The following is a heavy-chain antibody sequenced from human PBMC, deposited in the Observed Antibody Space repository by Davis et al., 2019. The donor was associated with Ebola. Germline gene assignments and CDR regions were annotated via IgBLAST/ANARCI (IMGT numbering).Heavy chain of an antibody. CDR2: IYPGDSDT. CDR1: GYSFTSYW. CDR3: ARQIVVVVSASKTGRFDP. D-gene: IGHD2-15*01. V-gene: IGHV5-51*01. J-gene: IGHJ5*02. Sequence: KVSCKGSGYSFTSYWIGWVRQMPGKGLEWMEIIYPGDSDTRYSPSFQGQVTTSADKSISTAYLQWSSLKASDTAMYYCARQIVVVVSASKTGRFDPWGQGTLVTVSS.